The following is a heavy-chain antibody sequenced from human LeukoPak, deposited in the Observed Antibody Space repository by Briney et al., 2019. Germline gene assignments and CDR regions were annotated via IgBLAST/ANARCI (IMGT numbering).Heavy chain of an antibody. CDR3: AKDVIRTVGEYSYGSAGRSHGLTDY. D-gene: IGHD5-18*01. CDR1: GFSFSNYG. CDR2: ISNDGSNK. Sequence: GRSLRLSCAASGFSFSNYGMHWVRQAPGKGLEWVAVISNDGSNKYFADSVKGRFSISRDNSKATLYLQMNSLRDEDTAMYYCAKDVIRTVGEYSYGSAGRSHGLTDYWGQGTLVTVSS. V-gene: IGHV3-30*18. J-gene: IGHJ4*02.